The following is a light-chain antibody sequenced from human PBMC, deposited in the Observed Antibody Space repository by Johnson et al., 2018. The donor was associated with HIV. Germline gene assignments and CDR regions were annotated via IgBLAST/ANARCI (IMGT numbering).Light chain of an antibody. V-gene: IGLV1-51*02. J-gene: IGLJ1*01. Sequence: QSVLTQPPSVSAAPGQMVSISCSGSSSNIGKNYVSWYQQFPGTAPKLLIHENKKRPSGIPDRFSGSKSGTSATLGIAGLQTGDEADYYCGTWDKSLNTGAVFGTGTKVTVL. CDR3: GTWDKSLNTGAV. CDR2: ENK. CDR1: SSNIGKNY.